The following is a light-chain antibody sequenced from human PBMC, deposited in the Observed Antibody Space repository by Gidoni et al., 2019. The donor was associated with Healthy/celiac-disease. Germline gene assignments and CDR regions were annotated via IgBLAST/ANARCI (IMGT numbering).Light chain of an antibody. CDR3: QQYNNWPPGLT. Sequence: EIVMTQSPATLSVSPGERATLSCRASQSVSSNLAWYQQKTGQTPRLLIYGASTRATGIPARFSGSGSGTEFTLIISSLQSEDFSVYYCQQYNNWPPGLTFGGXTKVEIK. CDR1: QSVSSN. V-gene: IGKV3-15*01. CDR2: GAS. J-gene: IGKJ4*01.